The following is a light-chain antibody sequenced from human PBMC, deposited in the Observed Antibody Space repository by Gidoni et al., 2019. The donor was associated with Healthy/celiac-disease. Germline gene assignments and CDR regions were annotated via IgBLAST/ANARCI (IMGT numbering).Light chain of an antibody. V-gene: IGKV3-20*01. Sequence: LSCRASQSVSSSYLDCYQQKPGQAPRLLIYGASSRATGIPDRVSGSGSGTDFTLTISRLEPEDFAVDYCQQYGSSPEYTFVQGTKLEIK. CDR1: QSVSSSY. J-gene: IGKJ2*01. CDR3: QQYGSSPEYT. CDR2: GAS.